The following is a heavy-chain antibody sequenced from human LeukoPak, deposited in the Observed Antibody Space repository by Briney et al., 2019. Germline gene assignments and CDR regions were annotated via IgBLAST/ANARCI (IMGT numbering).Heavy chain of an antibody. J-gene: IGHJ3*02. D-gene: IGHD5-24*01. CDR3: ARVTMGSSSGAFDI. CDR1: GASISSGGYS. CDR2: IYNSGST. V-gene: IGHV4-30-2*01. Sequence: PSQTLSLTCAVSGASISSGGYSWSWIRQPPGKGLEWIGYIYNSGSTYYNPSLKSRVTISVDRSKNQFSLKLSSVTAADTAVYYCARVTMGSSSGAFDIWGQGTMVTVSS.